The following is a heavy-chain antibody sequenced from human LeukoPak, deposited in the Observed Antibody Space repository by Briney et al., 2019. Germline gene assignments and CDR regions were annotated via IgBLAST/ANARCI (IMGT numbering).Heavy chain of an antibody. CDR2: IIPIFGTA. CDR3: AESGVREHYFDY. V-gene: IGHV1-69*06. Sequence: SVKVSCKASGGTFSSYAISWVRQAPGQGLEWMGGIIPIFGTANYAQKFQGRVTITADKSTSTAYMELSSLRSEDTAVYYCAESGVREHYFDYWGQGTLVTVSS. CDR1: GGTFSSYA. J-gene: IGHJ4*02. D-gene: IGHD2-8*01.